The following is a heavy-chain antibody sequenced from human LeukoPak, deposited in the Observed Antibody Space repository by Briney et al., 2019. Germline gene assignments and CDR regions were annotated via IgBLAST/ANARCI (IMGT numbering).Heavy chain of an antibody. CDR2: IGTAGDT. CDR1: GFTFSSYD. D-gene: IGHD6-13*01. J-gene: IGHJ3*02. CDR3: ARGVAAAGTGAFDI. Sequence: PGGSLRLSCAASGFTFSSYDMHWVRQATGKGLEWVSAIGTAGDTYYPGFVKGRFTISRENAKNSLYLQMNSLRAGDTAVYYCARGVAAAGTGAFDIWGQGTMVTVSS. V-gene: IGHV3-13*01.